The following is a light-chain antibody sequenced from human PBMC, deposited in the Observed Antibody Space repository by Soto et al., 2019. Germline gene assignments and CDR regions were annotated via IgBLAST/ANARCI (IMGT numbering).Light chain of an antibody. Sequence: QSVLTQPPSASGCPGQSVTISCTGTSSDVGGYNYVSWYQQHPGKAPKLMIYEVSKRPSGVPDRFSGSKSGNTASLTVSGLQAEDEADYYCSPYAGSNSPCVFGTGTKVTVL. CDR2: EVS. CDR3: SPYAGSNSPCV. V-gene: IGLV2-8*01. J-gene: IGLJ1*01. CDR1: SSDVGGYNY.